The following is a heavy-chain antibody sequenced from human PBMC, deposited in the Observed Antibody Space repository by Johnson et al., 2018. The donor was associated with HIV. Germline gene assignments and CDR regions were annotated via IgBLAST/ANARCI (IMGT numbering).Heavy chain of an antibody. V-gene: IGHV3-66*01. CDR3: ARDGGGYSDGWSSYAFDI. D-gene: IGHD5-18*01. Sequence: EVQLVESGGGLVQPGGSLRLSCAASGFTVSSNYMSWVRQAPGKGLEWVSVIYSGGSTYYADSVKGRFTISRDNSKNTLYLQMNSLRAEDTAVYYCARDGGGYSDGWSSYAFDIWGQGTMVTVSS. CDR2: IYSGGST. J-gene: IGHJ3*02. CDR1: GFTVSSNY.